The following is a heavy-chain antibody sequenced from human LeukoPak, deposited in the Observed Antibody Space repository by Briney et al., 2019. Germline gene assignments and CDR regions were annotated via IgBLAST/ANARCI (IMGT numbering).Heavy chain of an antibody. J-gene: IGHJ4*02. CDR1: GFTFSSYS. Sequence: GGSLRLSCAASGFTFSSYSMNWVRQAPGKGLEWVSSISSSSSYIYYADSVKGRFTISRDNAKNSLYLQMNSLRAEDTAVYYCARVPLNTRNHDILTGYYFDYWGQGTLVTVSS. CDR3: ARVPLNTRNHDILTGYYFDY. CDR2: ISSSSSYI. D-gene: IGHD3-9*01. V-gene: IGHV3-21*01.